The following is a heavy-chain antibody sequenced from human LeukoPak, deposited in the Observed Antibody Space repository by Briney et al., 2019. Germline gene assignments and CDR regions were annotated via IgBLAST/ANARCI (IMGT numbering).Heavy chain of an antibody. V-gene: IGHV3-23*01. Sequence: GGSLRLSCAASGFTFSSYGMSWVRQAPGKGLEWVSAISGSGGSTYYADSVKGRFTISRDNSKNTLYLQMNSLRAEDTAVYYCAKSKYSNSYYYMDVWGKGTTVTVSS. J-gene: IGHJ6*03. CDR1: GFTFSSYG. CDR3: AKSKYSNSYYYMDV. D-gene: IGHD6-6*01. CDR2: ISGSGGST.